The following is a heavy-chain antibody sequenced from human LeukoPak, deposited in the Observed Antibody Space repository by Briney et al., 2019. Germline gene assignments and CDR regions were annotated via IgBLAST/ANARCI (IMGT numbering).Heavy chain of an antibody. CDR3: AKRRTGYSSSWDAFDI. CDR2: ISGSGGSP. V-gene: IGHV3-23*01. J-gene: IGHJ3*02. D-gene: IGHD6-13*01. CDR1: GFTFSSYG. Sequence: GGTLRLSCAASGFTFSSYGMNWVRQAPGKGLEWVSAISGSGGSPYYADSVKGRLTISRDSSKNTLYLQMNSLRAEDTAVYYCAKRRTGYSSSWDAFDIWGQGTMVTVSS.